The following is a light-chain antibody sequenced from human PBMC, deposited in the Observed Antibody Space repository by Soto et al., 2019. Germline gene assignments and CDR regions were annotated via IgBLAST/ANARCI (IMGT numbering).Light chain of an antibody. Sequence: QSALTQPPSASGSPGQSVTISCTGTSSDVGRYNYVSWYQQHPGKVPKLMIYEVSKRPSGVPDRFSGSKSGNTASLTVSGLQAEDEADYYCSSYAGSNNHVVFGGGTKLTVL. CDR3: SSYAGSNNHVV. CDR1: SSDVGRYNY. CDR2: EVS. J-gene: IGLJ2*01. V-gene: IGLV2-8*01.